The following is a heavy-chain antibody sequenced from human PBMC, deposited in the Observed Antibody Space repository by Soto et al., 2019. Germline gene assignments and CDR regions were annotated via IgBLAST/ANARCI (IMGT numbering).Heavy chain of an antibody. Sequence: GGSLRLSCAASGFTFSSYWMHWVRQAPGKGLVWVSRINSDGSSTSYADSVKGRFTISRDNAKNTLYLQMNSLRAEDTAVYYCASSFYPYYYDSSGYWVDGMDVWGQGTTVTVSS. J-gene: IGHJ6*02. CDR2: INSDGSST. CDR3: ASSFYPYYYDSSGYWVDGMDV. D-gene: IGHD3-22*01. V-gene: IGHV3-74*01. CDR1: GFTFSSYW.